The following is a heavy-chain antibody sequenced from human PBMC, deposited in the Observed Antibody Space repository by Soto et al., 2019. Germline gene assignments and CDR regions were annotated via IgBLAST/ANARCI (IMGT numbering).Heavy chain of an antibody. CDR2: INPNSGGT. Sequence: QVQLVQSGAEVKKPGASVKVSCKASGYTFTGYYMHWVRQAPGQGLEWMGWINPNSGGTNYAQKFQGKVTITRATPLSKAIMGLGRRGFEAQAVYYWGKEQNQDSRGWYGGGGDYWGQGTLVTVSS. CDR3: GKEQNQDSRGWYGGGGDY. J-gene: IGHJ4*02. CDR1: GYTFTGYY. V-gene: IGHV1-2*02. D-gene: IGHD6-19*01.